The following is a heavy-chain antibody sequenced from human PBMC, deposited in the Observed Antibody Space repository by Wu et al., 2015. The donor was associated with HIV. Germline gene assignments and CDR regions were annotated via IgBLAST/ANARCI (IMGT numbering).Heavy chain of an antibody. CDR3: ASSPYDSSGYFYGGFFDY. CDR1: GGTFSHYA. V-gene: IGHV1-69*12. J-gene: IGHJ4*02. D-gene: IGHD3-22*01. Sequence: QVQLVQSGAEVKKPGSSVKVSCKASGGTFSHYAISWVRQAPGQGLEWMGGIVPILGTTHFAQKFQGRVTITADESTSISYMELSSLRSEDTAVYYCASSPYDSSGYFYGGFFDYWGQGTLVPVSS. CDR2: IVPILGTT.